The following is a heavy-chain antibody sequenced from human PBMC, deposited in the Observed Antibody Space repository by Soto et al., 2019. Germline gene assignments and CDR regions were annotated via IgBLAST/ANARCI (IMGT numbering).Heavy chain of an antibody. CDR3: AHRRGLLAKGPFDY. V-gene: IGHV2-5*01. Sequence: QITLKESGPTLVKPTQTLTLTCTFSGFSLSTSGVGVGWFRQPPGKALEWLALIYWNDDKRYSPSLKSRLTINEDTSKHHVGLTMANMDPVDTATDNCAHRRGLLAKGPFDYWGQGTLVTVSS. D-gene: IGHD2-21*01. J-gene: IGHJ4*02. CDR1: GFSLSTSGVG. CDR2: IYWNDDK.